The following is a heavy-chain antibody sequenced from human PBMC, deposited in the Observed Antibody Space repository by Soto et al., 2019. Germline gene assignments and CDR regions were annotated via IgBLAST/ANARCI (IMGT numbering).Heavy chain of an antibody. J-gene: IGHJ5*02. CDR3: ARSRYSGSNWFDP. Sequence: EVQLVESGGGLVKPGGSLRLSCAASGFTFSSYSMNWVRQAPGKGLEWVSSIRSISGYIYYADSVKGRFTISRDNAKNSLYLQMNSLRAEDTAVYYCARSRYSGSNWFDPWGQGTLVTVSS. CDR1: GFTFSSYS. D-gene: IGHD1-26*01. CDR2: IRSISGYI. V-gene: IGHV3-21*01.